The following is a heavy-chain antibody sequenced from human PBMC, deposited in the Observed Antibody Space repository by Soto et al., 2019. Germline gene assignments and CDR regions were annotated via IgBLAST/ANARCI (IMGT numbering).Heavy chain of an antibody. CDR2: IYRDGST. Sequence: EVQLVESGGGLIQPGESLRLSCAASGFTVSISYMSWVRQAPGKGLEWVSTIYRDGSTYYADSVEGRFTISRDNSKNTLYLQMNSLRADDTATYYCARGKGIGWYESSDYWGQGTLVNVSS. CDR3: ARGKGIGWYESSDY. CDR1: GFTVSISY. D-gene: IGHD6-19*01. J-gene: IGHJ4*02. V-gene: IGHV3-53*01.